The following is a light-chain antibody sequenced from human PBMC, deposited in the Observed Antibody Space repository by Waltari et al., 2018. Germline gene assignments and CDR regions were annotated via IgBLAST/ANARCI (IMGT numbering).Light chain of an antibody. Sequence: SALTQPDSVSGSPGQSIPISVSGLSSDSGGYIYVSWYQQHPGEAPKVIIYDVTNRPSGVSNRFSGSKSGSSASLTISGLQPEDEADYYCSSFTSSTTGIFGGGTKLTVL. CDR3: SSFTSSTTGI. CDR2: DVT. V-gene: IGLV2-14*03. J-gene: IGLJ2*01. CDR1: SSDSGGYIY.